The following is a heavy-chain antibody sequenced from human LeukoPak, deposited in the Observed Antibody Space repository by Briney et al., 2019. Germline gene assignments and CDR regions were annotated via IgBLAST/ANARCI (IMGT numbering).Heavy chain of an antibody. CDR3: AKDRGSGPYYYYGMDV. J-gene: IGHJ6*02. Sequence: YPGRSLRLSCAASGFTFDDYAMHWVRQAPGKGLEWVSLISWDGGSTYYADSVKGRFTISRDNSKNSLYLQMNSLRAEDTALYYCAKDRGSGPYYYYGMDVWGQGTTVTVSS. CDR1: GFTFDDYA. CDR2: ISWDGGST. D-gene: IGHD6-25*01. V-gene: IGHV3-43D*03.